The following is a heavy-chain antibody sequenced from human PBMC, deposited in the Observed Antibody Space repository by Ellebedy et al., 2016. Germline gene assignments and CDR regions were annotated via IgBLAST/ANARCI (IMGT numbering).Heavy chain of an antibody. CDR1: GGSISSYY. Sequence: SETLSLXXTVSGGSISSYYWSWIRQPPGKGLEWIGYIYYSGSTNYNPSLKSRVTISVDTSKNQFSLKLSSVTAADTAVYYCARGTSLRYSSGWEPSGWYFDLWGRGTLVTVSS. CDR3: ARGTSLRYSSGWEPSGWYFDL. V-gene: IGHV4-59*12. D-gene: IGHD6-19*01. J-gene: IGHJ2*01. CDR2: IYYSGST.